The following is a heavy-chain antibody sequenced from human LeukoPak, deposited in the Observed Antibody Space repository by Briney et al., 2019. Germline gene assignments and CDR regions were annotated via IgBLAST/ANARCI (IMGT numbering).Heavy chain of an antibody. V-gene: IGHV1-2*06. D-gene: IGHD5-12*01. CDR1: GYTFTGYY. J-gene: IGHJ3*02. CDR3: ARDRGYSGNGAFDI. Sequence: ASVKVSCKASGYTFTGYYMRWVRQAPGQGLEWMGRINPNSGGTNYALKFQGRVTMTRDTSISTAYMELSRLRSDDTAVYYCARDRGYSGNGAFDIWGQGTMVTVSS. CDR2: INPNSGGT.